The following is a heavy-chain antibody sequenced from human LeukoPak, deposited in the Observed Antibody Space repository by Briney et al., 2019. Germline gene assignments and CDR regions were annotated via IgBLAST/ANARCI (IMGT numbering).Heavy chain of an antibody. V-gene: IGHV4-59*01. D-gene: IGHD6-13*01. Sequence: SQTLSLTCTVSGGSISSYYWSWIRQPPGKGLEWIGYIYYSGSTNYNPSLKSRVTISVDTSKNQFSLKLSSVTAADTAVYYCARGRQLVPFDYWGQGTLVTVSS. CDR3: ARGRQLVPFDY. CDR2: IYYSGST. CDR1: GGSISSYY. J-gene: IGHJ4*02.